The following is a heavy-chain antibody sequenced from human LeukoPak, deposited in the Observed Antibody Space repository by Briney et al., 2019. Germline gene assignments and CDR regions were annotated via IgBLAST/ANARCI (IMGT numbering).Heavy chain of an antibody. J-gene: IGHJ6*02. CDR2: IIPVLNIT. D-gene: IGHD5-18*01. V-gene: IGHV1-69*04. CDR1: GGTFSSSA. Sequence: SVKVSCKTSGGTFSSSAITWVRQAPGQGLEWMGRIIPVLNITTYAQKFQGSVTITADTSTSAVYMELSSLRSEETAVYYCARDQGLTAPPPYGLDVWGQGTTVIVSS. CDR3: ARDQGLTAPPPYGLDV.